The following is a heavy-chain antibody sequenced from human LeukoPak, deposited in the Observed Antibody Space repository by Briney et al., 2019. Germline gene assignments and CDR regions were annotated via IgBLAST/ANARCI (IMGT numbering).Heavy chain of an antibody. CDR1: GGSFSGYY. Sequence: SETLSLTCGLYGGSFSGYYWSWIRRPPRRGLEGIGEINQRGSTNYNPSLKSRVTISVDTSKNQFSLKLSSVTAADTAVYYCARRRITIFGVVNNWFDPWGQGTLVTVSS. J-gene: IGHJ5*01. CDR2: INQRGST. CDR3: ARRRITIFGVVNNWFDP. V-gene: IGHV4-34*01. D-gene: IGHD3-3*01.